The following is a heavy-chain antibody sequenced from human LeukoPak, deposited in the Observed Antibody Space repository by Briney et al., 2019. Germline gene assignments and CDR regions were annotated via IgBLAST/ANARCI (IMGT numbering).Heavy chain of an antibody. D-gene: IGHD3-10*01. Sequence: SVKVSCKASGGTFSSYAISWVRQAPGQGLEWMGRIIPIFGTANYAQRFQGRVTITTDESTSTAYMELSSLRSEDTAVYYCARAGNYYGSGSYRYWGQGTLVTVSS. J-gene: IGHJ4*02. CDR2: IIPIFGTA. CDR1: GGTFSSYA. V-gene: IGHV1-69*05. CDR3: ARAGNYYGSGSYRY.